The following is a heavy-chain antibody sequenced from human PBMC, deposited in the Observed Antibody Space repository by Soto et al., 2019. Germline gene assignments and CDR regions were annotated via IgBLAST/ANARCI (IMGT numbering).Heavy chain of an antibody. V-gene: IGHV3-74*01. CDR3: VASGTFRLPIFDH. D-gene: IGHD3-9*01. Sequence: GGSLRPSCGASGFTVSSYWMHWVRQAPGKGLVWVSRINSDGDSTHYADSVKGRFTISRDNSKNTLYLQMDSLRIDDTAEYFCVASGTFRLPIFDHWGQGALVTVSS. CDR1: GFTVSSYW. CDR2: INSDGDST. J-gene: IGHJ4*02.